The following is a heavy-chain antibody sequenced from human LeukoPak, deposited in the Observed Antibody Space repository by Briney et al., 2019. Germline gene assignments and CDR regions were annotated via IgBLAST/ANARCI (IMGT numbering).Heavy chain of an antibody. CDR2: IYYSGST. CDR3: ARFGRIAARPGYFDY. D-gene: IGHD6-6*01. V-gene: IGHV4-59*08. Sequence: SETLSLTCTVSGGSISSYYWSWIRQPPGKGLEWIGYIYYSGSTNYNPSLKSRVTISVDTSKNQFSLKLSSVTAADTAVYYCARFGRIAARPGYFDYWGQGTLVTVSS. J-gene: IGHJ4*02. CDR1: GGSISSYY.